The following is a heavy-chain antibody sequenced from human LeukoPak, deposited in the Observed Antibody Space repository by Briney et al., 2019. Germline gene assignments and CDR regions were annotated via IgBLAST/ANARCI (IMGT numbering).Heavy chain of an antibody. D-gene: IGHD3-3*01. CDR2: IYSGGST. V-gene: IGHV3-66*02. Sequence: HPGGSLRLSCTASGFIFRDYVMSWVRQAPGKGLEWVSVIYSGGSTYYADSVKGRFTISRDNSKDTLYLQMNSLRAEDTAVYYCAKDGGGFLEWLKYYFDYWGQGTLVTVSS. CDR1: GFIFRDYV. J-gene: IGHJ4*02. CDR3: AKDGGGFLEWLKYYFDY.